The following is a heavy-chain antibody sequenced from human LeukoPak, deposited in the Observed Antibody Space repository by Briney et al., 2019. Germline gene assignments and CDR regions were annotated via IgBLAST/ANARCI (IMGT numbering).Heavy chain of an antibody. V-gene: IGHV4-34*01. CDR1: GGSLSGYY. Sequence: SVTLSLTCAVYGGSLSGYYWSWIRQPPGKGLEWIGEINHSGSTNYNPSLKSRVTISVDTSKNQFSLKLSSVTAADTAVYYCARGRGGSGSSDAFDIWGQGTMVTVSS. CDR2: INHSGST. D-gene: IGHD3-10*01. CDR3: ARGRGGSGSSDAFDI. J-gene: IGHJ3*02.